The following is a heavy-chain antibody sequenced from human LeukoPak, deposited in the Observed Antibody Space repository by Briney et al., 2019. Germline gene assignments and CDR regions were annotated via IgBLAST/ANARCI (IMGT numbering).Heavy chain of an antibody. CDR2: ISGSGGST. CDR1: GFTFSSYA. J-gene: IGHJ6*02. D-gene: IGHD4-23*01. V-gene: IGHV3-23*01. Sequence: GGSLRLSCAASGFTFSSYAMSWVRQAPGKGLEWVSAISGSGGSTYYADSVKGRFTISRDNSKNTLYLQMNSLRAEDTAVYYCARGSYGGNSGGDYYYGMDVWGQGTTVTVSS. CDR3: ARGSYGGNSGGDYYYGMDV.